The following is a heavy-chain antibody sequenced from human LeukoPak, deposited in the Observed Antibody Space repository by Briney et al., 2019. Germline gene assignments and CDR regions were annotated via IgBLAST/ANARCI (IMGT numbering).Heavy chain of an antibody. CDR1: GFTFSSYA. D-gene: IGHD3-22*01. CDR2: ISGSGGST. V-gene: IGHV3-23*01. J-gene: IGHJ6*02. CDR3: AKVYYDSNYGMDV. Sequence: PGGSLRLSCAASGFTFSSYAMSWVRQAPGKGLEWVSAISGSGGSTYYADSVKGRFTISRDNSKNTLYLQLNCLRAEDTAVYSCAKVYYDSNYGMDVWGQGTTVTVSS.